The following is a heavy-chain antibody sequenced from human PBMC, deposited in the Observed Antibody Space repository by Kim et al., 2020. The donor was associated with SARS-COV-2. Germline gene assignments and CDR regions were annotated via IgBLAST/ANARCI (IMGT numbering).Heavy chain of an antibody. CDR1: GFTFGDYA. CDR2: ISWNSGSI. Sequence: GGSLRLSCAASGFTFGDYAMHWVRQAPGKGLEWVSGISWNSGSIGYADSVKGRFTISRDNAKNSLYLQMNSLRAEDTALYYCAKDFYYYDSSGTVDYWGQGTLVTVSS. J-gene: IGHJ4*02. V-gene: IGHV3-9*01. CDR3: AKDFYYYDSSGTVDY. D-gene: IGHD3-22*01.